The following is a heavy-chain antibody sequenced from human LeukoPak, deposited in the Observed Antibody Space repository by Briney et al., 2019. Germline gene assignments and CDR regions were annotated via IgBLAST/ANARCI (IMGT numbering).Heavy chain of an antibody. V-gene: IGHV3-23*01. CDR1: GFTFDDYG. J-gene: IGHJ4*02. CDR2: ISGSGGST. CDR3: ARVSYYYDSSGSY. D-gene: IGHD3-22*01. Sequence: GGSLRLSCAASGFTFDDYGMSWVRQAPGKGLEWVSAISGSGGSTYYADSVKGRFTISRDNSKNTLYLQMNSLRAEDTAVYYCARVSYYYDSSGSYWGQGTLVTVSS.